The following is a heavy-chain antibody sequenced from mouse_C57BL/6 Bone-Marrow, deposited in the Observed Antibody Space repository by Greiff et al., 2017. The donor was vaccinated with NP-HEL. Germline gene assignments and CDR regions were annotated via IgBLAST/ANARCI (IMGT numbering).Heavy chain of an antibody. V-gene: IGHV1-64*01. CDR3: ARSAYYSNSWFAY. CDR2: IHPNSGST. D-gene: IGHD2-5*01. Sequence: QVHVKQPGAELVKPGASVKLSCKASGYTFTSYWMHWVKQRPGQGLEWIGMIHPNSGSTNYNEKFKSKATLTVDKSSSTAYMQLSSLTSEDSAVYYCARSAYYSNSWFAYWGQGTLVTVSA. J-gene: IGHJ3*01. CDR1: GYTFTSYW.